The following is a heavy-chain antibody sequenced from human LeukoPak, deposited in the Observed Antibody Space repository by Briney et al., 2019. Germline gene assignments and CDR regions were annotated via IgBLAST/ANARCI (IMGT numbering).Heavy chain of an antibody. D-gene: IGHD3-9*01. CDR3: ARSVVLRYFDAFDI. Sequence: GGSLRLSCAASGFTFSSYAMSWVRQAPGKWLEWVSAISGSGGITSYADSVKGRFTISRDNAKNSLYLQMNSLRAEDTAVYYCARSVVLRYFDAFDIWGQGTMVTVSS. CDR2: ISGSGGIT. J-gene: IGHJ3*02. CDR1: GFTFSSYA. V-gene: IGHV3-23*01.